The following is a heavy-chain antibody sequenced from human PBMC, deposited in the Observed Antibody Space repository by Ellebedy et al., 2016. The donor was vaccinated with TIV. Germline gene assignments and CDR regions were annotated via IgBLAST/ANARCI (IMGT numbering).Heavy chain of an antibody. CDR1: GFTFSDSY. CDR3: ARVYYGADGMDV. CDR2: IGETGSDI. D-gene: IGHD3-10*01. J-gene: IGHJ6*02. Sequence: GESLKISCAASGFTFSDSYMDWIRQAPGKGLEYIAYIGETGSDIMYADSVKGRFTISRDNAKNSLYLQMNSLRAEDTALYSCARVYYGADGMDVWGQGTTVTVSS. V-gene: IGHV3-11*05.